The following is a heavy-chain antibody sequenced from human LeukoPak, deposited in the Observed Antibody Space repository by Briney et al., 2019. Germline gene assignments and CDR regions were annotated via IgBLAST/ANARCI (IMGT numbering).Heavy chain of an antibody. Sequence: ASVKVSCKASGYTFTGYYMHWVRQAPGQGLELMGIINPSGGSTSYAQKFQGRVTMTRDTSTSTVYMELSSLRSEDTAVYYCARGDYSSSKRFGFDYWGQGTLVTVSS. V-gene: IGHV1-46*01. D-gene: IGHD6-6*01. J-gene: IGHJ4*02. CDR3: ARGDYSSSKRFGFDY. CDR2: INPSGGST. CDR1: GYTFTGYY.